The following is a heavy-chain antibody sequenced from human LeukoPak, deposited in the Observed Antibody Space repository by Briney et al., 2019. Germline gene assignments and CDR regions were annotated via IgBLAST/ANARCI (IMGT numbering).Heavy chain of an antibody. D-gene: IGHD6-19*01. CDR2: IYYSGST. Sequence: SETLSLTCTVSGGSISSYYWSWIRQPPGKGLEWIGYIYYSGSTNYNPSLKSRVTISVDTSKNQFSLKLSSVTAADTAVYYCARVGDSSDSPPGFGYFDYWGQGTLVTVSS. V-gene: IGHV4-59*01. J-gene: IGHJ4*02. CDR1: GGSISSYY. CDR3: ARVGDSSDSPPGFGYFDY.